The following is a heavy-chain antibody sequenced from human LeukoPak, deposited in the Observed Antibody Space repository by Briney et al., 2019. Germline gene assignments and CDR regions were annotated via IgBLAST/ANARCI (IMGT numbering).Heavy chain of an antibody. CDR1: GGSISSSNSF. Sequence: SETLSLTCSVSGGSISSSNSFWGWLRQPPGARLEWFATIYYNGNTYDNPSLQSRVTISVDTSTNQFSLKLNSVIAADTAVYYCARATAARSSYFFDHWGQGTLVTVSS. D-gene: IGHD6-25*01. V-gene: IGHV4-39*07. CDR2: IYYNGNT. CDR3: ARATAARSSYFFDH. J-gene: IGHJ4*02.